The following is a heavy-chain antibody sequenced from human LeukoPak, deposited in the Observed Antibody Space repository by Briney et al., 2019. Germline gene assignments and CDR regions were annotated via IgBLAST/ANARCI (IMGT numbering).Heavy chain of an antibody. CDR3: AKDGAWLRFDD. V-gene: IGHV3-73*01. CDR1: GFTFSGSA. D-gene: IGHD5-12*01. CDR2: IRSKANSYAT. J-gene: IGHJ4*02. Sequence: GGSLRLSCAASGFTFSGSAMHWVRQASGKGLEWVGRIRSKANSYATAYAASVKGRFTISRDDSKNTAYLQMNNLRAEDTAVYYCAKDGAWLRFDDWGQGILVTVSS.